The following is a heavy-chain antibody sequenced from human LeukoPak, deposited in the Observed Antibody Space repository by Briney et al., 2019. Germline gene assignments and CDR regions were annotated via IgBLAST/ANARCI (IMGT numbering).Heavy chain of an antibody. CDR2: IYSGGNT. V-gene: IGHV3-23*03. CDR1: GLNFKFYA. Sequence: GGSLRLSCAVSGLNFKFYAMSWVRQAPGKGLEWVSVIYSGGNTYYADSVKDRFTISRDNSKNTLYLQMNSLRAEDTAVYYCAKDPYDILTGYTNNWFDPWGQGTLVTVSS. CDR3: AKDPYDILTGYTNNWFDP. J-gene: IGHJ5*02. D-gene: IGHD3-9*01.